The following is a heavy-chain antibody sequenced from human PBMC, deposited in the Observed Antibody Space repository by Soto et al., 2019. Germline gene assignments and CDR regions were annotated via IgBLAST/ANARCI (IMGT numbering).Heavy chain of an antibody. CDR3: ARDHCSGGSCYPNYFDY. V-gene: IGHV4-61*01. Sequence: QVQLQESGPGLVKPSETLSLTCTVSGGSVSSGSYYWSWIRQPPGKGLEWIGYIYDSGSTNYNPSLKSRVTISVDTSKNQFSLKLSSVTAADTAVYYCARDHCSGGSCYPNYFDYWGQGTLVTVSS. CDR1: GGSVSSGSYY. J-gene: IGHJ4*02. D-gene: IGHD2-15*01. CDR2: IYDSGST.